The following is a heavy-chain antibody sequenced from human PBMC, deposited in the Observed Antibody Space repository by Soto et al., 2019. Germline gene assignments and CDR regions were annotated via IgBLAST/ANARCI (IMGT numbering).Heavy chain of an antibody. J-gene: IGHJ4*02. CDR2: IIPILGIA. CDR1: GGTFSSYT. Sequence: QVQLVQSGAEVKKPGSSVKVSCKASGGTFSSYTISWVRQAPGQGLEWMGRIIPILGIANYAQKFQGRVTITADKSTSTAYMELSSLRSEDTAVYYCATTGTGEYCGGDCYFDYWGQGTLVTVSS. CDR3: ATTGTGEYCGGDCYFDY. V-gene: IGHV1-69*02. D-gene: IGHD2-21*01.